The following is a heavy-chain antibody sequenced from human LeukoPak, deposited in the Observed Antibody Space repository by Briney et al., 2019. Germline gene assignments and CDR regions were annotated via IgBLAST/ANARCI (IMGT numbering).Heavy chain of an antibody. J-gene: IGHJ4*02. CDR1: GGSISSSNW. D-gene: IGHD6-13*01. CDR2: IYHSGST. Sequence: SGTLSLTCAVSGGSISSSNWWSWVRQPPGKGLEWIGEIYHSGSTNYNPSLKSRVTISVDKSKNQFSLKLSSVTAADTAVYYCARAGSSWYSDYFDYWGQGTLVTVSS. CDR3: ARAGSSWYSDYFDY. V-gene: IGHV4-4*02.